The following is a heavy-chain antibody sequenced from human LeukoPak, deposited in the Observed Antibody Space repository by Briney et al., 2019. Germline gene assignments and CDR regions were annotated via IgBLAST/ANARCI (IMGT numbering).Heavy chain of an antibody. CDR3: VKKVYYYMDV. V-gene: IGHV3-23*01. Sequence: TGESLRLSCAASGLTLSRYAVNWARQAPGKGLEWVSYISRSGDSTVYAESVKGRFTISRDNSKNMLYLQMDSLRAEDTAIYYCVKKVYYYMDVWGKGTTVTVSS. CDR1: GLTLSRYA. J-gene: IGHJ6*03. CDR2: ISRSGDST.